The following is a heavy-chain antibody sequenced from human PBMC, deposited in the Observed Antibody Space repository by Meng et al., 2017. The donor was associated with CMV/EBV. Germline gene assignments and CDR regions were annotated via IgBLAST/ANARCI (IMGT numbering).Heavy chain of an antibody. CDR2: ISPTGSTT. V-gene: IGHV3-48*03. D-gene: IGHD2-15*01. CDR1: GFTFSNYE. J-gene: IGHJ6*02. CDR3: ARDSGRGYCSGGSCYNPD. Sequence: GESLKISCTASGFTFSNYEMNWVRQAPGKGLEWVSYISPTGSTTYYADSMKGRFTISRDNAKNSLYLQMNSLRAEDTAVYYCARDSGRGYCSGGSCYNPDWGQGTTVTVSS.